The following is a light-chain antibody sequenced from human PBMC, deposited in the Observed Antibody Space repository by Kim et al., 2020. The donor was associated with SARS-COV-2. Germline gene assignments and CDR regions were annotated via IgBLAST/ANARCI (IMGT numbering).Light chain of an antibody. J-gene: IGKJ2*01. CDR2: GSS. CDR1: QSVSSN. V-gene: IGKV3D-15*01. Sequence: EIVMKQSPATLSVSPGERATLSCRASQSVSSNLAWYQQKPGQAPRLLIYGSSIRATGIPARFSGSGSGTEFTLTISSLQSEDFAVYYCQLYNNWPHDTFGQGTKLEI. CDR3: QLYNNWPHDT.